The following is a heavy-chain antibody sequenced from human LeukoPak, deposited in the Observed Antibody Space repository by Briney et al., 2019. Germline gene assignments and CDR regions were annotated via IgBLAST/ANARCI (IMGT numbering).Heavy chain of an antibody. CDR2: ISGSGGST. CDR1: GLTFSSYA. CDR3: AKDGFWSGKTHDY. Sequence: GGSLRLSCAASGLTFSSYAISWVRQAPGKGLEWGSAISGSGGSTYYADSVKGRFTISRDNSKNTMYLQMNSLRGEDTAVYYCAKDGFWSGKTHDYWGQGTLVTVSS. D-gene: IGHD3-3*01. J-gene: IGHJ4*02. V-gene: IGHV3-23*01.